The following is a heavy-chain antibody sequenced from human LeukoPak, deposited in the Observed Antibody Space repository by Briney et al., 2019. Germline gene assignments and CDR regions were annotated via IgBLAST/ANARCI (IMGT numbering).Heavy chain of an antibody. CDR3: AKVGSGSEGYYYMDV. J-gene: IGHJ6*03. CDR1: GFTFSSYG. Sequence: GGSLRLSCAASGFTFSSYGMHWVRQAPGKGLEWVSYISTSSSYIYYADSVKGRFTISRDNSKNSLYLQMNSLRAEDTALYYCAKVGSGSEGYYYMDVWGKGTTVTVSS. CDR2: ISTSSSYI. D-gene: IGHD3-10*01. V-gene: IGHV3-21*04.